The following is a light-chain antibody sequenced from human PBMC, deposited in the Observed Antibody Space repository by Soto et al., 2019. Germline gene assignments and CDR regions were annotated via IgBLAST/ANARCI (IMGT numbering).Light chain of an antibody. J-gene: IGLJ3*02. CDR3: ATWDDSLNGPV. V-gene: IGLV1-44*01. CDR2: KTH. Sequence: QSAVTQPPSVSGTPGQRVIVSCSGSNSNIGDNTVTWYQQLPGTAPKLLIYKTHQRPAGVPDRFSGSKSGTSASLAISGLQSEDEGNYYCATWDDSLNGPVFGGGTKLTVL. CDR1: NSNIGDNT.